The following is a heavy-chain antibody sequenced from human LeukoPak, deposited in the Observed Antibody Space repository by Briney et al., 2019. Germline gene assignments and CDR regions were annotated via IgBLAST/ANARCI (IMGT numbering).Heavy chain of an antibody. CDR2: ISAYNGNT. CDR1: GYTFTGYY. Sequence: GASVKVSCKASGYTFTGYYMHWVRQAPGQGLEWMGWISAYNGNTNYAQKLQGRVTMTTDTSTSTAYMELRSLRSDDTAVYYCARDSPSDSSGYYYFGYWGQGTLVTVSS. J-gene: IGHJ4*02. D-gene: IGHD3-22*01. CDR3: ARDSPSDSSGYYYFGY. V-gene: IGHV1-18*04.